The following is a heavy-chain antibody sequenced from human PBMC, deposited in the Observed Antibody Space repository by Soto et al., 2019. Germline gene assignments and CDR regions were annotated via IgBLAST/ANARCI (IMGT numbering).Heavy chain of an antibody. J-gene: IGHJ4*02. CDR1: GFTFSSYA. D-gene: IGHD6-13*01. CDR2: ISGSGAGT. V-gene: IGHV3-23*01. CDR3: AHSIAAAGIAMDY. Sequence: EVQLLESGGGLVQPGGSLRLSCAASGFTFSSYAMSWVRQAPGKGLEWVSAISGSGAGTYYADSVKGRFTISRDNSKNTLYLQRNSLRAEDTAVYYCAHSIAAAGIAMDYWGQGTLVTVSS.